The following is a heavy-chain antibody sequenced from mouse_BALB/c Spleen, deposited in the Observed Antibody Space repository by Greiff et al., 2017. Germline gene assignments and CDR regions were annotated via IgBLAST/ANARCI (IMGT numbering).Heavy chain of an antibody. V-gene: IGHV2-9*02. J-gene: IGHJ4*01. CDR3: ARDDYDEAMDY. D-gene: IGHD2-4*01. CDR1: GFSLTSYG. CDR2: IWAGGST. Sequence: VQVVESGPGLVAPSQSLSITCTVSGFSLTSYGVHWVRQPPGKGLEWLGVIWAGGSTNYNSALMSRLSISKDNSKSQVFLKMNSLQTDDTAMYYCARDDYDEAMDYWGQGTSVTVSS.